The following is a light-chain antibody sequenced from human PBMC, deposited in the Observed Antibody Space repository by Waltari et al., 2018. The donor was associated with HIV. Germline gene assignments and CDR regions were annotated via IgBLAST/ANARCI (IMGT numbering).Light chain of an antibody. Sequence: LLTLSPGTLSMSPGERATHPYRASQSVPNNYLAWYQKKVGQAPRLLIYGASTRATDIPSRFTGSGSGADFTLTVTRLEPEDFAVYYCQRYGTSPQWTFGQGTKVEIK. V-gene: IGKV3-20*01. J-gene: IGKJ1*01. CDR1: QSVPNNY. CDR3: QRYGTSPQWT. CDR2: GAS.